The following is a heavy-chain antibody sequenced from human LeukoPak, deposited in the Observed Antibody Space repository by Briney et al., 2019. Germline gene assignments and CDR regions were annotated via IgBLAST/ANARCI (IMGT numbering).Heavy chain of an antibody. Sequence: GGSLRLSCAASGFTFSSYAMHWVRQAPGKGLEYVSAISSNGGSTYYANSVKGRFTISRDNSKNTLYLQMNSLRAEDTAVYYCAKDFNMIVVNWAYFQHWGQGTLVTVSS. CDR3: AKDFNMIVVNWAYFQH. V-gene: IGHV3-64*01. D-gene: IGHD3-22*01. CDR2: ISSNGGST. CDR1: GFTFSSYA. J-gene: IGHJ1*01.